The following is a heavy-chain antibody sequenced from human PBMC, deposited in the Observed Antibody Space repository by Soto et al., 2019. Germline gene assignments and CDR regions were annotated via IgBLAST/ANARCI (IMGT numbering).Heavy chain of an antibody. CDR2: IYYSGST. CDR3: AREAVSSSWYYYSGMDV. J-gene: IGHJ6*02. D-gene: IGHD6-13*01. Sequence: SETLSLTCTVSGGSISSYYWSWLRQPPGKGLEWIGYIYYSGSTNYNPSLKSRVTISVDTSKNQFSLKLSSVTAADTAVYYCAREAVSSSWYYYSGMDVWGQGTTVTVS. V-gene: IGHV4-59*01. CDR1: GGSISSYY.